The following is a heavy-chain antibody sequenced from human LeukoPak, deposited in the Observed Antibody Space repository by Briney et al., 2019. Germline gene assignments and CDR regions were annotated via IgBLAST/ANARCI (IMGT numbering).Heavy chain of an antibody. CDR1: GGSINNYD. CDR2: MYTRGST. V-gene: IGHV4-4*07. CDR3: ARARYCSAAICSRGDAFDI. Sequence: SETLSLTCTVSGGSINNYDCNWIRQPAGKGLEWMGRMYTRGSTNYNPTPRRRVTMSVDTSKNQFYLTLSSVTAAATAVYYCARARYCSAAICSRGDAFDIWGQGTMVSVSS. J-gene: IGHJ3*02. D-gene: IGHD2-15*01.